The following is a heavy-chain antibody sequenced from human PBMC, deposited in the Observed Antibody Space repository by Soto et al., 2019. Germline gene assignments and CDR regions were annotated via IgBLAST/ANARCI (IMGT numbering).Heavy chain of an antibody. Sequence: QVQLVQTGAEVKRPGSSVNVSCTASRGTFSNYAILWVRQSPGQGLEWMGGIVPIHDTTGYAQKFQGRVTITADEPSSTAYMELRILSSEGTAVYYCAADFDGHLPWGQGTLVTVSS. CDR2: IVPIHDTT. CDR3: AADFDGHLP. J-gene: IGHJ5*02. V-gene: IGHV1-69*19. CDR1: RGTFSNYA.